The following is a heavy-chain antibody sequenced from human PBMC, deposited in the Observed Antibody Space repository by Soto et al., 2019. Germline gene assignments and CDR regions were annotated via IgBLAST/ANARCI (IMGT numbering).Heavy chain of an antibody. J-gene: IGHJ5*02. CDR2: IIPIFGTA. Sequence: ASVKVSCKASGGTFSSYAISWVRQAPGQGLEWMGGIIPIFGTANYAQKFQGRVTITADESTSTAYMELSSLRSEDTAVYYCARDRGYSSAAREISNWFDPWGQGTLVTVSS. V-gene: IGHV1-69*13. CDR1: GGTFSSYA. CDR3: ARDRGYSSAAREISNWFDP. D-gene: IGHD6-19*01.